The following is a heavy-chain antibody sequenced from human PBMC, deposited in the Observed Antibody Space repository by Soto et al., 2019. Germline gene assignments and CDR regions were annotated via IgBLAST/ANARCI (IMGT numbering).Heavy chain of an antibody. Sequence: SETLSLTCTVSGGSISSYYWSWIRQPPGKGLEWIGSIHYSGSTNYNPSLKSRVTISVDTSKNQFSLKLSSVTAADTAVYFCARRSGSNWYYYYYGMDVWRQGTPVTVSS. CDR3: ARRSGSNWYYYYYGMDV. D-gene: IGHD6-13*01. J-gene: IGHJ6*02. CDR2: IHYSGST. V-gene: IGHV4-59*08. CDR1: GGSISSYY.